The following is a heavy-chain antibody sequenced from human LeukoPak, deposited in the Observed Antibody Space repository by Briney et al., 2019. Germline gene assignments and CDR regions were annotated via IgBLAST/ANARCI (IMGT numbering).Heavy chain of an antibody. Sequence: PSETLSLTCAVSGGSPNRAEHCWAWVRQPPGKGLEWTVSICYGGTTYYNPSLKSRVTISVDTSTNNFSLKLSSVTAADTAVYYCAHTNHYYFDWGQGTLVTVSS. CDR1: GGSPNRAEHC. V-gene: IGHV4-39*02. D-gene: IGHD2/OR15-2a*01. CDR2: ICYGGTT. J-gene: IGHJ4*02. CDR3: AHTNHYYFD.